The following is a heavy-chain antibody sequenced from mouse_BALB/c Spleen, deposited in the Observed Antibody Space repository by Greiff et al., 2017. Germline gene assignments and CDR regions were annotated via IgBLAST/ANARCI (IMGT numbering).Heavy chain of an antibody. Sequence: VQLQESGAELVRPGTSVKVSCKASGYAFTNYLIEWVKQRPGQGLEWIGVINPGSGGTKYNETFKGKVTLTADKFSSTAYMQLSSLTSDDSAVYFCARGYYGRGFAYWGQGTLVTVSA. J-gene: IGHJ3*01. CDR3: ARGYYGRGFAY. V-gene: IGHV1-54*01. CDR1: GYAFTNYL. CDR2: INPGSGGT. D-gene: IGHD1-1*01.